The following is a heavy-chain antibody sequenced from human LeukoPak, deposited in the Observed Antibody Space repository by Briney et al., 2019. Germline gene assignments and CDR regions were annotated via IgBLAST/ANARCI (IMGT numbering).Heavy chain of an antibody. CDR1: GGSFSDYF. CDR2: INEGGST. D-gene: IGHD2-21*01. Sequence: SETLSLTCSVYGGSFSDYFWGWLRQAPGEGLEWIGEINEGGSTNYNPAFMTRVVVTVDRSKNDFSLTMNFVTAADTAVYYCARFSKITRGDWGDAFDIRGQGTTVIVSS. CDR3: ARFSKITRGDWGDAFDI. V-gene: IGHV4-34*01. J-gene: IGHJ3*02.